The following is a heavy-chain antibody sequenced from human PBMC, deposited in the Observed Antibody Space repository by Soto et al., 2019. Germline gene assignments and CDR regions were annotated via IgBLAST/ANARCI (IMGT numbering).Heavy chain of an antibody. CDR2: IKTKADAETT. V-gene: IGHV3-15*01. CDR1: GFTFSNAW. J-gene: IGHJ5*02. D-gene: IGHD1-26*01. Sequence: EVQLVESGGGLVKPGESLRLSCAASGFTFSNAWMNWVRQAPGTGLEWVGRIKTKADAETTDYAAPVKGRFTISRDDSKNTLYLQMNSLKTEDTALYYCTTDGATILFDPWGQGALVTVSS. CDR3: TTDGATILFDP.